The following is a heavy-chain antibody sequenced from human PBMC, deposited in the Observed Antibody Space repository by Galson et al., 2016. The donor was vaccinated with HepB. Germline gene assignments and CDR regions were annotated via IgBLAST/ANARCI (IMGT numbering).Heavy chain of an antibody. D-gene: IGHD2-15*01. CDR3: AREGDCSDGSCYSMGGPHYWYFDR. V-gene: IGHV4-31*01. J-gene: IGHJ2*01. CDR1: GGSISSGDYY. Sequence: TLSLTCTVSGGSISSGDYYWNWIRQYPGKGLEWIGYIYSGGSSYHNPSLKSQVAISLDTSKNQFSLKVMSVTAADTAVYYCAREGDCSDGSCYSMGGPHYWYFDRWGRGTLITVSS. CDR2: IYSGGSS.